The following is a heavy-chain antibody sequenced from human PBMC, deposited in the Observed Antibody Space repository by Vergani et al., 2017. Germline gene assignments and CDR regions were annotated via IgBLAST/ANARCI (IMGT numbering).Heavy chain of an antibody. J-gene: IGHJ4*02. CDR3: ARLTYSSGTFDY. D-gene: IGHD3-22*01. CDR1: GFTFSNHW. Sequence: EVQLVESGGGLVQPGGSLRLSCATSGFTFSNHWMSWVRQAPGKGLEWVANIKQDGTEKYYVDSVRGRFTISRDNAKNSLNLQMNSLRAEDTAVYYCARLTYSSGTFDYWGQGTLVTVSS. CDR2: IKQDGTEK. V-gene: IGHV3-7*01.